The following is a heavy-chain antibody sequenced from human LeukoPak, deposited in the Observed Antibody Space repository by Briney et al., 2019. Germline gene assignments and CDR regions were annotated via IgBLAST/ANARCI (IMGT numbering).Heavy chain of an antibody. V-gene: IGHV4-4*07. J-gene: IGHJ4*02. CDR3: ARHRWGAVAAMPFDY. CDR2: IYTSGNT. Sequence: SETLSLTCTVSGGSISSYYWNWIRQPAGKGLEWIGRIYTSGNTNYNPSLKSRVTMSVDTSKNQLSLKVTSMTAADTAVYYCARHRWGAVAAMPFDYWGQGTLVTVSS. D-gene: IGHD6-19*01. CDR1: GGSISSYY.